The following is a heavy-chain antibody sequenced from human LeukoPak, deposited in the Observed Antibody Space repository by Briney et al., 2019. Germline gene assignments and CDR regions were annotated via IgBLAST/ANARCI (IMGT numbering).Heavy chain of an antibody. CDR1: GFTFSSYS. Sequence: PGGSLRLPCAASGFTFSSYSMNWVRQAPGKGLEWVSSISSSSSYIYYADSVKGRFTISRDNAKNSLYLQMNSLRAEDTAVYYCARGSLPGIAAAGMFDPWGQGTLVTVSS. J-gene: IGHJ5*02. CDR3: ARGSLPGIAAAGMFDP. V-gene: IGHV3-21*01. CDR2: ISSSSSYI. D-gene: IGHD6-13*01.